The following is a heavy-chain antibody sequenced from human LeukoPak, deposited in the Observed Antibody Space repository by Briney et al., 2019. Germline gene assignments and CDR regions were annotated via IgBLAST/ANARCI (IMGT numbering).Heavy chain of an antibody. J-gene: IGHJ4*02. Sequence: GGSLRLSCAASGFTFSNAWMTWVRQAPGQGLEWVANINQDGSEEYYVDSVKGRFTISRDNAKNSLYLQMNSLRAEDTAVYYCTRGRTTLDYWGQGTLVTVSS. V-gene: IGHV3-7*01. CDR3: TRGRTTLDY. CDR1: GFTFSNAW. D-gene: IGHD1-7*01. CDR2: INQDGSEE.